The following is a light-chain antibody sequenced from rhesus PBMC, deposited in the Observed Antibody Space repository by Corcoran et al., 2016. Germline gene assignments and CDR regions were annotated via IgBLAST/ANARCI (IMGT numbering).Light chain of an antibody. CDR2: KAS. CDR3: QQYSRRPRT. CDR1: QGISSW. J-gene: IGKJ4*01. Sequence: DIQMTQSPSSLSASVGDTVTITCRASQGISSWLAWSQPKPGKASKLLVDKASSLQRGVPSRFSGSGSGTEFTITSRSLQSEYFATYYCQQYSRRPRTCGGGTKVELK. V-gene: IGKV1-22*01.